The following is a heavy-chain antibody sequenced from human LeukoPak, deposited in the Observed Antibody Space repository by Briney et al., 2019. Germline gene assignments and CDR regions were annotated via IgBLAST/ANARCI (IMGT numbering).Heavy chain of an antibody. CDR1: GYSFTSYW. Sequence: KPGEYLKISCKGSGYSFTSYWIGWVRQMPGKGLEWVGIIFPGDSDTRYSPSFQGQVTISADKSIGAAYLQWSSLKASDTAMYFCARRPCSSISCFFDYWGQGTLVTVSS. D-gene: IGHD2-2*01. CDR3: ARRPCSSISCFFDY. CDR2: IFPGDSDT. V-gene: IGHV5-51*03. J-gene: IGHJ4*02.